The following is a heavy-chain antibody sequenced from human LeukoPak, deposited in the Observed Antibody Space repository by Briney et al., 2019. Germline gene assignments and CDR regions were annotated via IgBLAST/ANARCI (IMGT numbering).Heavy chain of an antibody. CDR3: ARRNYYYYYGMDV. CDR1: GGSISSYY. D-gene: IGHD4-11*01. V-gene: IGHV4-59*12. CDR2: IYYSGST. Sequence: KPSETLSLTCTVSGGSISSYYWSWIRQPPGKGLEWIGYIYYSGSTNYNPSLKSRVTISVDTSKNQFSLKLSSVTAADTAVYYCARRNYYYYYGMDVWGQGTTVTVSS. J-gene: IGHJ6*02.